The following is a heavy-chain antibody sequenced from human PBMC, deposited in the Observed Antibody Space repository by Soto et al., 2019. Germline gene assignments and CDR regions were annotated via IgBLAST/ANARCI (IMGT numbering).Heavy chain of an antibody. CDR3: ASHRYFDHHTAAWFDP. Sequence: QVQLVQSGAEVKKPGSSVKVSCKASGGTFSSYTISWVRQAPGQGLEWMGRIIPILGIANYAQKFQGRVTITADKSTSTAYMELCSLRSKDTGVYYCASHRYFDHHTAAWFDPWGQGTLVTVSS. CDR1: GGTFSSYT. V-gene: IGHV1-69*02. J-gene: IGHJ5*02. CDR2: IIPILGIA. D-gene: IGHD3-9*01.